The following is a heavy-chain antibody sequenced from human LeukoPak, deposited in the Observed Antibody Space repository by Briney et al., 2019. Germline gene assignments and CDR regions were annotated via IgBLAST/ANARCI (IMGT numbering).Heavy chain of an antibody. CDR3: ARLGYCSSTSCYAIDY. V-gene: IGHV4-34*01. CDR2: INHSGST. Sequence: SETLPLTCAVYGGSFSGYYWSWIRQPPGKGLEWIGEINHSGSTNYNPSLKSRVTISVDTSKNQFSLKLSSVTAADTAVYYCARLGYCSSTSCYAIDYWGQGTLVTVSS. J-gene: IGHJ4*02. CDR1: GGSFSGYY. D-gene: IGHD2-2*01.